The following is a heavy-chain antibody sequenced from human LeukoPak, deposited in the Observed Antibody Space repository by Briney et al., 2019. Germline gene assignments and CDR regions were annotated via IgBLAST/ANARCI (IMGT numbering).Heavy chain of an antibody. V-gene: IGHV1-2*02. CDR1: GYTFTGYY. D-gene: IGHD2-2*01. J-gene: IGHJ4*02. Sequence: ASVKVSCKASGYTFTGYYMHWVRQAPGQGLEWMGWINPNSGGTNYAQKFQGRVTMTRDTSISTAYMELSRLRSDDTAVCYCARPAPAASGFVDYWGQGTLVTVSS. CDR3: ARPAPAASGFVDY. CDR2: INPNSGGT.